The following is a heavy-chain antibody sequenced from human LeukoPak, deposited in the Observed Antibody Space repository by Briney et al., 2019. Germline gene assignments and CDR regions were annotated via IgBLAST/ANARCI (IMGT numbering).Heavy chain of an antibody. CDR1: GYTFTSYY. J-gene: IGHJ4*02. CDR3: ARDRGIAVAGTRGGDYYFDY. Sequence: ASVKVSCKASGYTFTSYYMHWVRQAPGQGLEWMGIINPSGGSTSYAQKFQGRVTMTRDTSTSTVYMELSSLRSEDTAVYYCARDRGIAVAGTRGGDYYFDYWGQGTLVTVSS. D-gene: IGHD6-19*01. V-gene: IGHV1-46*01. CDR2: INPSGGST.